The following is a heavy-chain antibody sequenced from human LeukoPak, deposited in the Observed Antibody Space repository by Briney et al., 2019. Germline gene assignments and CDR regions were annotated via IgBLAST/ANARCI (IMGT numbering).Heavy chain of an antibody. CDR2: INDSGGNT. J-gene: IGHJ4*02. Sequence: PGGSLRLSCAASGFTFSSYTMGWVRQAPWKGLEWVSEINDSGGNTYYARSVKGRFTISRDNSKNTVYLQMNSLRAEDTAVYYCAKERRDGYPDLDYRGQGTLVTVSS. D-gene: IGHD6-25*01. V-gene: IGHV3-23*01. CDR3: AKERRDGYPDLDY. CDR1: GFTFSSYT.